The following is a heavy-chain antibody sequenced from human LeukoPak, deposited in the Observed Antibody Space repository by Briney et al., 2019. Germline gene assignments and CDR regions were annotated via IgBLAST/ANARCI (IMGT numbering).Heavy chain of an antibody. D-gene: IGHD6-13*01. CDR3: ATDSTGSSWYRDWFDP. CDR1: GYTLTELS. V-gene: IGHV1-24*01. CDR2: FDPEDGET. J-gene: IGHJ5*02. Sequence: APVKVSCKVSGYTLTELSMHWVRQAPGKGLEWMGGFDPEDGETIYAQKFQGRVTMTEDTSTDTAYMELSSLRSEDTAVYYCATDSTGSSWYRDWFDPWGQGTLVTVSS.